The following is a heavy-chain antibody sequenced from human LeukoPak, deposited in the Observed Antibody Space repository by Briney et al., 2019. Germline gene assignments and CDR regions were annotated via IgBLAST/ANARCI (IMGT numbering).Heavy chain of an antibody. J-gene: IGHJ4*02. Sequence: GSLRLSCAAAGFTFSSYGMHWVRQAPGKGLEGVAVIWYDGSNKYYADSVKGRFTISRDNSKNTLYLQMNSLRAEDTAVYYCAKARRGEVSFDYWGQGTLVTFSS. D-gene: IGHD3-10*01. CDR3: AKARRGEVSFDY. V-gene: IGHV3-33*06. CDR1: GFTFSSYG. CDR2: IWYDGSNK.